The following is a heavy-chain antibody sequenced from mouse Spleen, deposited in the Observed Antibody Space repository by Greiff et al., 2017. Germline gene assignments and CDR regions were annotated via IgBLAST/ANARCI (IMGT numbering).Heavy chain of an antibody. Sequence: EVQLVESGGGLVKPGGSLKLSCAASGFTFSSYAMSWVRQTPEKRLEWVATISAGGSYTYYPDNVKGRFTISRDNAKNNLYLQMSHLKSEDTAMYYCARDYYGSSYGFAYWGQETLVTVSA. CDR1: GFTFSSYA. V-gene: IGHV5-4*01. J-gene: IGHJ3*01. CDR3: ARDYYGSSYGFAY. CDR2: ISAGGSYT. D-gene: IGHD1-1*01.